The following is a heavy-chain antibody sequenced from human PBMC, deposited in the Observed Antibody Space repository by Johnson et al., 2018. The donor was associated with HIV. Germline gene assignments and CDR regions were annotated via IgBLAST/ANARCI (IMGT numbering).Heavy chain of an antibody. CDR3: TTDPIVAAGHDAFDI. CDR1: GFTFTNAW. D-gene: IGHD6-13*01. V-gene: IGHV3-15*01. CDR2: IKRKTDGGTS. J-gene: IGHJ3*02. Sequence: VQLVESGGGSVKSGGSLRVSCAASGFTFTNAWMNWVRQAPGKGLECVGRIKRKTDGGTSDYAAPVKGRFTISRDDSKNTLYLQMHSLKTEDTAVYYCTTDPIVAAGHDAFDIWGQGTMVTVSS.